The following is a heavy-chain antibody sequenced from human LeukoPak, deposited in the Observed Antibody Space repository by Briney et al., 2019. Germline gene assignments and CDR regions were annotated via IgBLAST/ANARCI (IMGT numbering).Heavy chain of an antibody. J-gene: IGHJ4*02. CDR3: NGQDYRDYPSYC. CDR1: GGSISSSSYY. V-gene: IGHV4-39*07. D-gene: IGHD4-17*01. CDR2: IYYSGST. Sequence: SETLSLTCTVSGGSISSSSYYWGWIRQPPGKGLEWIGSIYYSGSTYYNPSLKSRVTISVDTSKNQFSLKLSSVTAADTAVYYCNGQDYRDYPSYCWGQGTLVTVSS.